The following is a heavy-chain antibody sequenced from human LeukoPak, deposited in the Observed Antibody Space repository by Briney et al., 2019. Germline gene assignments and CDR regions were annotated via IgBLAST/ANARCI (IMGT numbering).Heavy chain of an antibody. J-gene: IGHJ4*02. CDR3: ARPNFITRVRGVRPPLAFDN. CDR2: INHSGST. CDR1: GGSFSGYY. V-gene: IGHV4-34*01. D-gene: IGHD3-10*01. Sequence: SETLSLTCAVYGGSFSGYYWSWIRQPPGKGLEWIGEINHSGSTNYNPSLKSRVTISVDTSKNQFSLKLSSVTAADTAVYYCARPNFITRVRGVRPPLAFDNWGQGTLAT.